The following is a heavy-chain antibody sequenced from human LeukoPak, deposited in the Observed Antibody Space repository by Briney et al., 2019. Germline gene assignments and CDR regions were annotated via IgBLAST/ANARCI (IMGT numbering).Heavy chain of an antibody. CDR1: GFTFSSFA. D-gene: IGHD2-15*01. CDR2: ISCSGRST. J-gene: IGHJ3*02. CDR3: AKVTSSCSGSLGAFDI. V-gene: IGHV3-23*01. Sequence: GGSLRLSCAASGFTFSSFAMSWVRQAPGKGLEWVSAISCSGRSTYYAGSVKGRFTISRDNSKNTLYLQMNSLRAEDTAVYYCAKVTSSCSGSLGAFDIWGQGTMVTVSS.